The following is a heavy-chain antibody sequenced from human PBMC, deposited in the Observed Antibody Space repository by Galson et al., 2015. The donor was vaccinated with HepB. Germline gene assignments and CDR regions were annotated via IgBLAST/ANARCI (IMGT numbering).Heavy chain of an antibody. D-gene: IGHD6-13*01. Sequence: SLRLSCAASGFTFGDYAMSWFRQAPGKGLEWVGFIRGKAYGGTTEYAASVKGRFTISRDDSKSIAYLQMNSLKTEDTAVYYCTRVRGIAAAQVVDYFDYWGQGTLVTVSS. V-gene: IGHV3-49*03. CDR2: IRGKAYGGTT. CDR1: GFTFGDYA. CDR3: TRVRGIAAAQVVDYFDY. J-gene: IGHJ4*02.